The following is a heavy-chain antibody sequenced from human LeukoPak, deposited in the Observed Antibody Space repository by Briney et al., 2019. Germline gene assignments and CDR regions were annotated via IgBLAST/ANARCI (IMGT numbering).Heavy chain of an antibody. V-gene: IGHV4-61*02. CDR2: FYTSATP. J-gene: IGHJ4*02. D-gene: IGHD2-21*01. Sequence: SETLSLTCTVSGGSISGSNYYWDWIRQPAGKGLEWIGRFYTSATPNYNPSLKSRVTISVDTSRNQFSLKLSSVTAADTAVYYCARGGIPDYWGQGTLVTVSS. CDR1: GGSISGSNYY. CDR3: ARGGIPDY.